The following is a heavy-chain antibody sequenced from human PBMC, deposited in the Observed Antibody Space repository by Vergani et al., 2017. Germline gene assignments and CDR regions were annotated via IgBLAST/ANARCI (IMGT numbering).Heavy chain of an antibody. Sequence: EVQLVQSGAEVKKPGATMKISCKVSGYTFTDHYMHWVKQAPGKGLEWMGLVDPEDGETIYAEKFKGRVTIAADTSTDTAHLESSSLRAEDTAVYYCATQQTGTTGGMEVWGEGTTVIVSS. CDR3: ATQQTGTTGGMEV. V-gene: IGHV1-69-2*01. CDR2: VDPEDGET. D-gene: IGHD4-17*01. J-gene: IGHJ6*04. CDR1: GYTFTDHY.